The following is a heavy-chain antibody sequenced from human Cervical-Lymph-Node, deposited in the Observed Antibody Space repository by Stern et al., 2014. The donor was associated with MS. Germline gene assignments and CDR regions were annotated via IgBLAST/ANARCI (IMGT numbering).Heavy chain of an antibody. V-gene: IGHV3-33*01. CDR3: ARDSSKGGSNY. Sequence: MQLAESGGGVVQPGRSLRLACAASGFTFSSYGMHWVRPAPDKGLEWVAVIWYDGSNKYYADSVKGRFTISRDNSKNTLYLQMNSLRAEDTAVYYCARDSSKGGSNYWGQGTLVTVSS. CDR2: IWYDGSNK. J-gene: IGHJ4*02. D-gene: IGHD2-2*01. CDR1: GFTFSSYG.